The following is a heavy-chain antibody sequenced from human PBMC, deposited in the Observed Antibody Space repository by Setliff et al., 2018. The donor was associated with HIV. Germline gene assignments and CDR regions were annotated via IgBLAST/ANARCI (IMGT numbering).Heavy chain of an antibody. CDR3: ARVPPRIGTDY. D-gene: IGHD1-1*01. CDR2: ISSSSSTI. J-gene: IGHJ4*02. V-gene: IGHV3-48*04. CDR1: GFTFSSYS. Sequence: LRLSCAASGFTFSSYSMNWVRQAPGKGLEWVSYISSSSSTIYYADSVKGRFTISRDNAKNSLYLQMNSLRAEDTAVYYCARVPPRIGTDYWGQGTLVTVSS.